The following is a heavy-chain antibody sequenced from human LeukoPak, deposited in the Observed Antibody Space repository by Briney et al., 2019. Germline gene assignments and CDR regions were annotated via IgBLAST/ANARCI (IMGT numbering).Heavy chain of an antibody. J-gene: IGHJ4*02. CDR1: GFSFGDYA. Sequence: GRSLRLSCAASGFSFGDYAMYWVRQAPGKGLEWVSGISWNSGAVGYADSVKGRFTISRDNAKNSLYLQMNSLRAEDMALYYCAKVSGNMVRGVLFDYWGQGTLVTVSS. D-gene: IGHD3-10*01. CDR3: AKVSGNMVRGVLFDY. V-gene: IGHV3-9*03. CDR2: ISWNSGAV.